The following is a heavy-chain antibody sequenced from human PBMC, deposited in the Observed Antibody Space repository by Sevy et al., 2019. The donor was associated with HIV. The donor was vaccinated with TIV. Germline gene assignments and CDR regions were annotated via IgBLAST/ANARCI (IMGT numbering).Heavy chain of an antibody. D-gene: IGHD2-15*01. J-gene: IGHJ4*02. CDR3: ARVGYCSGGSCYSDFDY. Sequence: GGSRRLSCAASGFTFSSYSMNWVRQAPGKGLEWVSSISSSSSYIYYADSVKGRFTISRDNAKNSLYLQMNSLRAEDTAVYYCARVGYCSGGSCYSDFDYWGQGTLVTVSS. CDR1: GFTFSSYS. CDR2: ISSSSSYI. V-gene: IGHV3-21*01.